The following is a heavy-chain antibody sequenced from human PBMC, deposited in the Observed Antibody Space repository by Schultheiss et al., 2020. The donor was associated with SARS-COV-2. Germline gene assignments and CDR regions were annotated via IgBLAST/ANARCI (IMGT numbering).Heavy chain of an antibody. CDR3: ARDPENWNDPNENAFDI. Sequence: SETLSLTCAVYGGSFSGYYWSWIRQPPGKGLEWIGYIYYSGSTNYNPSLKSRVTISVDTSKNQFSLKLSSVTAADTAVYYCARDPENWNDPNENAFDIWGQGTMVTVSS. CDR2: IYYSGST. CDR1: GGSFSGYY. D-gene: IGHD1-1*01. V-gene: IGHV4-59*01. J-gene: IGHJ3*02.